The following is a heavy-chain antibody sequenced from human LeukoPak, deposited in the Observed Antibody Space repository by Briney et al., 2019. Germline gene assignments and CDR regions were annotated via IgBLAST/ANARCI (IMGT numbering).Heavy chain of an antibody. CDR3: AKEDRYYDYVWGSTDAFDI. D-gene: IGHD3-16*01. J-gene: IGHJ3*02. CDR2: ISGSGGST. V-gene: IGHV3-23*01. CDR1: GFTFSSYA. Sequence: RTGGSLRLSCAASGFTFSSYAMSWVRQAPGKGLEWVSAISGSGGSTYYADSVKGRFTISRDSSKNTLYLQMNSLRAEDTAVYYCAKEDRYYDYVWGSTDAFDIWGQGTMVTISS.